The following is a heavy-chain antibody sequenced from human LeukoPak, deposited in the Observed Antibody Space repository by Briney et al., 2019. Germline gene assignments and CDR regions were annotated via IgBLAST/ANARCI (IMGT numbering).Heavy chain of an antibody. V-gene: IGHV4-34*01. Sequence: PSETLSLTCAVYGGSFSGYYWSWIRQPPGKGLEWIGEINHSGSTNYNPSLKSRVTMSVDTSKNQVSLKLTSVTAADTALYFCARDRRSATVNSYYYYYLDVWGKGTTVTVSS. CDR1: GGSFSGYY. CDR3: ARDRRSATVNSYYYYYLDV. CDR2: INHSGST. J-gene: IGHJ6*03. D-gene: IGHD4-11*01.